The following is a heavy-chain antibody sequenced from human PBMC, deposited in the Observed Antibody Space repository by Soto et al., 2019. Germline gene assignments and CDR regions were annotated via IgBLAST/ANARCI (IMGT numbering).Heavy chain of an antibody. CDR3: AKSRYCSGGSCLGAGSTIDD. CDR1: GFTFSSYG. CDR2: ISYDGSNK. Sequence: GGSLRLSCAASGFTFSSYGMHWVRQAPGKGLEWVAVISYDGSNKYYADSVKGRFTISRDNSKNTLYLQMNSLRAEDTAVYYCAKSRYCSGGSCLGAGSTIDDWGQGTLVTVAS. V-gene: IGHV3-30*18. J-gene: IGHJ4*02. D-gene: IGHD2-15*01.